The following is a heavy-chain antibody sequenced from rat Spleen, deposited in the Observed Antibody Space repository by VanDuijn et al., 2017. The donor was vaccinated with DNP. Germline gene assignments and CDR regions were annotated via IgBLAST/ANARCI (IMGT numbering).Heavy chain of an antibody. D-gene: IGHD1-5*01. J-gene: IGHJ1*01. CDR2: ITNSGGST. CDR1: GFTFSNYG. V-gene: IGHV5-27*01. CDR3: TTYRYNYWYFDF. Sequence: EVQLVESGGGFVQPGRSLKLSCAASGFTFSNYGMAWVRQAPTQGLEWVASITNSGGSTYYRDSVKGRFTISRDNAKSTLYLQMDSLRSEDTATYYCTTYRYNYWYFDFWGPGTMVTVSS.